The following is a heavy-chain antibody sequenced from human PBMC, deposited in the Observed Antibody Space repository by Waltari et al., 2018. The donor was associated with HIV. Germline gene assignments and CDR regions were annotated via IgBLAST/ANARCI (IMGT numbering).Heavy chain of an antibody. CDR2: ISTRGTT. CDR1: GGPMTRYY. CDR3: ARGDYDDYGGRNWFDP. J-gene: IGHJ5*02. V-gene: IGHV4-4*07. D-gene: IGHD4-17*01. Sequence: QVQLQASGPGLVKPSETLSLTCPVSGGPMTRYYWNWIRQPAGKGLEWIGRISTRGTTYYNPSLRSRVILSVDTSKTQFNLNLYSVTAADAAVYYCARGDYDDYGGRNWFDPWGQGTLVTVSS.